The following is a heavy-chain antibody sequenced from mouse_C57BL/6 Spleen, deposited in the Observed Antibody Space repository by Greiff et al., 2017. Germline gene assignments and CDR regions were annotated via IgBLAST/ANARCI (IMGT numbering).Heavy chain of an antibody. Sequence: EVKLEESGEGLVKPGGSLKLSCAASGFTFSSYAMSWVRQTPEKRLEWVAYISSGGDYIYYADTVKGRFTISRDNARNTLYLQMSSLKSEDTAMYYCTRGLTTVVATDYAMDYWGQGTSVTVSS. CDR2: ISSGGDYI. CDR3: TRGLTTVVATDYAMDY. D-gene: IGHD1-1*01. V-gene: IGHV5-9-1*02. CDR1: GFTFSSYA. J-gene: IGHJ4*01.